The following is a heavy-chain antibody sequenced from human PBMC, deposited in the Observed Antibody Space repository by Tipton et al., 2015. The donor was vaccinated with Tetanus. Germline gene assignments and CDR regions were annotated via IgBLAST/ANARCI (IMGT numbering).Heavy chain of an antibody. CDR1: GFSVSRKY. V-gene: IGHV3-53*01. Sequence: SLRLSCAASGFSVSRKYMTWVRKAPGKGLEWVSLTYGDGSTYYADSVKGRFTISRDNSKNTLYLQMSNLRAEDTAVYYCARDYPDFDYWGQGALVTVSS. CDR2: TYGDGST. D-gene: IGHD3-16*02. CDR3: ARDYPDFDY. J-gene: IGHJ4*02.